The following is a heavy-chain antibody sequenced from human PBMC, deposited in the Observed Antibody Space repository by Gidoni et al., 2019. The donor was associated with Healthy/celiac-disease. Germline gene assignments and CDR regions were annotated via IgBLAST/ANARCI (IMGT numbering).Heavy chain of an antibody. V-gene: IGHV3-33*01. CDR1: GFTFSSYG. Sequence: QVQLVESGGGVVQPGRSLRLSCAASGFTFSSYGMHWVRQAPGKGLEWVAVIWYDGSNKYYADSVKGRFTISRDNSKNTLYLQMNSLRAEDTAVYYCARGTAMIVVVDLWYFDLWGRGTLVTVSS. CDR2: IWYDGSNK. J-gene: IGHJ2*01. D-gene: IGHD3-22*01. CDR3: ARGTAMIVVVDLWYFDL.